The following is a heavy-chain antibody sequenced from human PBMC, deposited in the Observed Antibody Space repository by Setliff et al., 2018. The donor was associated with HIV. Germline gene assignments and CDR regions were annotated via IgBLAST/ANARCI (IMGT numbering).Heavy chain of an antibody. J-gene: IGHJ5*02. CDR2: IYYSGST. CDR3: ARDHGGLLWFGESSLYNWFDP. Sequence: SETLSLTCTVSGGSISSYYWSWIRQPPGKGLEWIWYIYYSGSTNYNPSLKSRVTISLDTSKNRFSLKLSSVTAADTAVYYCARDHGGLLWFGESSLYNWFDPWGQGTLVTVSS. D-gene: IGHD3-10*01. V-gene: IGHV4-59*12. CDR1: GGSISSYY.